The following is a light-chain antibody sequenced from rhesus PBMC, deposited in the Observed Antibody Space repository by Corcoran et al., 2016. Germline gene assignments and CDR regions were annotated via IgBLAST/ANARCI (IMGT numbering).Light chain of an antibody. Sequence: DIQLTQSPSSLSASVGDRVTITCRASENVNNYLNWYQQKPGKAPRLLIYKASTLQSGVPSRFSGDGFGTDYTFTISSVQPEDVATYYCQQGDGTPLTFSGGTKVEIK. V-gene: IGKV1-74*01. CDR2: KAS. CDR1: ENVNNY. CDR3: QQGDGTPLT. J-gene: IGKJ4*01.